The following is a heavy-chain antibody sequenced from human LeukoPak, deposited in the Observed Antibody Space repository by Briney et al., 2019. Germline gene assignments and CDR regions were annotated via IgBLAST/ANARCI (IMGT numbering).Heavy chain of an antibody. CDR1: EYSFPNYC. Sequence: KAGESLKISCKHSEYSFPNYCIGWVRQMPGKGLEWMGIIYPDDSDTRYSPSFQGQVTISADKSISTAYLQWSSLKASDTAMYYCARRGNALDYWGQGTLVTVSS. D-gene: IGHD1-26*01. V-gene: IGHV5-51*01. CDR2: IYPDDSDT. CDR3: ARRGNALDY. J-gene: IGHJ4*02.